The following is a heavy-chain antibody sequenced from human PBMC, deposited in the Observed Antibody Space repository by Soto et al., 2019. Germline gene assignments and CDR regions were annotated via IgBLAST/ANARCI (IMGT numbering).Heavy chain of an antibody. Sequence: QVQLVQSGAEVKKPGASVKVSCKASGYTFTSYGISWVRQAPGXXXXWMGWISAYNGNTNYAQKLQGRVTMTTDTSTSTAYMELRSLRSDDTAVYYCARDRGYSSGYYLTIDYWGQGTLVTVSS. J-gene: IGHJ4*02. CDR1: GYTFTSYG. D-gene: IGHD3-22*01. CDR2: ISAYNGNT. V-gene: IGHV1-18*01. CDR3: ARDRGYSSGYYLTIDY.